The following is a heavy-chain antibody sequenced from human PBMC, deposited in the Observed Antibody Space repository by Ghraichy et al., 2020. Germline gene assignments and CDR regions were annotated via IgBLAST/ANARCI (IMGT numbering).Heavy chain of an antibody. V-gene: IGHV4-39*01. J-gene: IGHJ4*02. Sequence: SETLSLICTVAGGSISSSSFYWGWIRQPPGKGLEWIGSIYYSGSTYYNPSLKSRVTISVDTSKNQFSLKLSSVTAADTAVYYCARHWGSSWYRIDYWGQGTLVTVSS. CDR3: ARHWGSSWYRIDY. D-gene: IGHD6-13*01. CDR1: GGSISSSSFY. CDR2: IYYSGST.